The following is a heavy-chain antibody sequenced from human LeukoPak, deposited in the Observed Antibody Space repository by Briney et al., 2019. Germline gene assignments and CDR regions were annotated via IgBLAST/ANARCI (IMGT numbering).Heavy chain of an antibody. Sequence: SETLSLTCAVYGGSFSGYYWSWIRQPPGKGLEWIGYIYYSGSTNYNPSLKSRVTISVDTSKNQFSLKLSSVTAADTAVYYCAGAGYFYWLLAPQPPAFDIWGQGTMVTVSS. D-gene: IGHD3-9*01. CDR2: IYYSGST. J-gene: IGHJ3*02. CDR1: GGSFSGYY. CDR3: AGAGYFYWLLAPQPPAFDI. V-gene: IGHV4-59*08.